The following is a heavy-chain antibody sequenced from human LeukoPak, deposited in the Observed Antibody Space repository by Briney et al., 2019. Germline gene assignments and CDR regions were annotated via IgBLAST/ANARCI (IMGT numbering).Heavy chain of an antibody. CDR2: IYHSGST. CDR3: ASRLPNYDY. CDR1: GGSISSGGYY. J-gene: IGHJ4*02. Sequence: SETLSLTCTVSGGSISSGGYYWSWIRQPPGKGLEWIGYIYHSGSTYYNPSLESRVTISVDRSKNQFSLKLSSVTAADTAVYYCASRLPNYDYWGQGTLVTVSS. V-gene: IGHV4-30-2*01.